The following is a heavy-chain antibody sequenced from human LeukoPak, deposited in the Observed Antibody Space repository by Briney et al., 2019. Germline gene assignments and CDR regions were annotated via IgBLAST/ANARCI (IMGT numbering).Heavy chain of an antibody. J-gene: IGHJ4*02. V-gene: IGHV3-23*01. CDR2: ISGSGGST. CDR1: RFTFSSYA. Sequence: GGSLRLSCAASRFTFSSYAMSWVRQAPGKGLEWVSAISGSGGSTYYADSVKGRFAISRDNSKNTLYLQMNSLRAEDTAVYYCAKHLREDIVVVVAASDHFDYWGQGTLVTVSS. CDR3: AKHLREDIVVVVAASDHFDY. D-gene: IGHD2-15*01.